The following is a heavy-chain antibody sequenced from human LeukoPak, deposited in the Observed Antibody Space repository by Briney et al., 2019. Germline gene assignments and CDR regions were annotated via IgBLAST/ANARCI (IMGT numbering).Heavy chain of an antibody. CDR3: VRGGLRVVVVPAAMWFEP. CDR2: INHSGRT. CDR1: GGSFSGYY. J-gene: IGHJ5*02. D-gene: IGHD2-2*01. V-gene: IGHV4-34*01. Sequence: SETPSLTCAVYGGSFSGYYWSWIRQPPGKGLGWIWEINHSGRTNYNPPLKSRVTISVDTSKKQLSLNLSSATAADTAGHYCVRGGLRVVVVPAAMWFEPWGQGTLVTVSS.